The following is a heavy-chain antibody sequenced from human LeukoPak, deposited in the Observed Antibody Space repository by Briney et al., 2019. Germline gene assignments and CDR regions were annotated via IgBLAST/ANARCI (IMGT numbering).Heavy chain of an antibody. J-gene: IGHJ4*02. CDR1: GGTFSSYA. Sequence: SVKVSCKASGGTFSSYAISWVRQAPGQGLEWMGRIIPILGIANYAQKFQGRVTITADKSTSTAYMELSSLRSEDTAVYYCARDGPPGVATITYYFDYWGQGTLVTVSS. CDR2: IIPILGIA. D-gene: IGHD5-12*01. CDR3: ARDGPPGVATITYYFDY. V-gene: IGHV1-69*04.